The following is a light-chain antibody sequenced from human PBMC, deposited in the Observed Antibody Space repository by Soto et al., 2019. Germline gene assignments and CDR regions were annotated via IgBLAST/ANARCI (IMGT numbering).Light chain of an antibody. J-gene: IGKJ2*01. Sequence: EIVLTQSPATLSLSPGERATLSCRASQSVSTNLAWYQQKLGQAPRLLIFGASSRATGVPDRFSGSGSGTELTLTISSLQSEDFAVYYCQQYNNWPNTFGQGTKLEIK. CDR2: GAS. CDR1: QSVSTN. CDR3: QQYNNWPNT. V-gene: IGKV3-15*01.